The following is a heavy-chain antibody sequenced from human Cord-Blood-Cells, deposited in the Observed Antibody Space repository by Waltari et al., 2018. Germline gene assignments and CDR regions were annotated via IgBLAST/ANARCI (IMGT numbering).Heavy chain of an antibody. CDR1: GGSISSSCYY. Sequence: QLQLQESGPGLVKPSENLSPPSTVSGGSISSSCYYWRWIPQPPGKRLEWIGSICYSGCTDYNPSRKSRVTISVDTSKNQFSLKLSSVTAAGTAVYYCARHVGDCSSTSCYWDWFDPWGQGTLVTVSS. CDR3: ARHVGDCSSTSCYWDWFDP. V-gene: IGHV4-39*01. CDR2: ICYSGCT. D-gene: IGHD2-2*01. J-gene: IGHJ5*02.